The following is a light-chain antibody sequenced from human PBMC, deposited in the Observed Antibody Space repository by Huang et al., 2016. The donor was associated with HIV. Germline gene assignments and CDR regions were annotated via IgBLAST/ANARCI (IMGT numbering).Light chain of an antibody. Sequence: EIVLTQSPGTLSLSPGERATLSCRASQSVSSGYLAWYQKKPGQAHWLLIFGVSTRATGIPDRFSGSGSGTDFTLTISRLEPEDFAVYYCQQYDSPPGTFGQGTKVEIK. CDR2: GVS. J-gene: IGKJ1*01. V-gene: IGKV3-20*01. CDR3: QQYDSPPGT. CDR1: QSVSSGY.